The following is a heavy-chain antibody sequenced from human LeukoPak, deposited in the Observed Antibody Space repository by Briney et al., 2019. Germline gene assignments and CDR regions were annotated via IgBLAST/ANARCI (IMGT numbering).Heavy chain of an antibody. CDR1: GFTFTSSA. Sequence: ASVSVSCTASGFTFTSSAVQWVRQARGHRRRWLGWIVVGSGNTNYAQKFQERVTITRDMSTRTAYMELSSLRSEATALYYCAADTAAGTYWYFDIWGRGTMVTVSS. CDR3: AADTAAGTYWYFDI. V-gene: IGHV1-58*01. CDR2: IVVGSGNT. D-gene: IGHD6-13*01. J-gene: IGHJ2*01.